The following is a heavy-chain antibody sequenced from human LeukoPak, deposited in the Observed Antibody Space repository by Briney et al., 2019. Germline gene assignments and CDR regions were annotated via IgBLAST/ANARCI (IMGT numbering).Heavy chain of an antibody. CDR3: ARGRRSIVVVPAASPFDL. Sequence: PQTLSPTCPVSGDSVISAGYYWSWIRLHPVNGLEWIGLIFHRGTTNYNPSLKGRVPISVDKAKIQFSLKLSAVTAADTAVYYCARGRRSIVVVPAASPFDLWGQGTLVTVSS. CDR2: IFHRGTT. D-gene: IGHD2-2*01. CDR1: GDSVISAGYY. J-gene: IGHJ5*02. V-gene: IGHV4-30-2*01.